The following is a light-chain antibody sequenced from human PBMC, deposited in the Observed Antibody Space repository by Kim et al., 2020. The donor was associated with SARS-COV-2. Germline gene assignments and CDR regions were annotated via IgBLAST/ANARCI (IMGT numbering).Light chain of an antibody. V-gene: IGKV3-20*01. CDR1: ESVSSGN. J-gene: IGKJ2*01. CDR2: GTS. CDR3: QQYADLPHT. Sequence: EIVLTQSPATLSLSPGQGATLSCRASESVSSGNLAWYQQKPGQAPRLLIYGTSSRATGIPDRFSGGGSGTDFTLTISRLEPEDFAVYHCQQYADLPHTFGEGTKVDIK.